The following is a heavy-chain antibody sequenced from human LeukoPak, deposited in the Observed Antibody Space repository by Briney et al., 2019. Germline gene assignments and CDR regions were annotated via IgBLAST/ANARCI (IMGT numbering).Heavy chain of an antibody. CDR2: ISGSGGST. CDR1: GFTFSSYA. Sequence: GGSLRLSCAASGFTFSSYAMSWVRQAPGKGLEWVSAISGSGGSTYYADSVKGRFTISRDNSKNTLYLQMNSLRAEDTAVYYCAKDYGPGGYCSGGSCHQDAFDIWGQGTMVTVSS. J-gene: IGHJ3*02. V-gene: IGHV3-23*01. CDR3: AKDYGPGGYCSGGSCHQDAFDI. D-gene: IGHD2-15*01.